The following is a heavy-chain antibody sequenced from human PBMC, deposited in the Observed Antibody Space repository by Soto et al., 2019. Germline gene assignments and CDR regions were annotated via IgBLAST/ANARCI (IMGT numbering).Heavy chain of an antibody. J-gene: IGHJ3*02. V-gene: IGHV3-21*01. CDR2: ISSSSSYI. D-gene: IGHD3-16*01. CDR1: GFTFSSYS. Sequence: GGSLRLSCAASGFTFSSYSMNWVRQAPGKGLEWVSSISSSSSYIYYADSVKGRFTISRDNAKNSLYLQMNSLRAEDTAVYYCARADDPEDAFDIWGQGTMVTVSS. CDR3: ARADDPEDAFDI.